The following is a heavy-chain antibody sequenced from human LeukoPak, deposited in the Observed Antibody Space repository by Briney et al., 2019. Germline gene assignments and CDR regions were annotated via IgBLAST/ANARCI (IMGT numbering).Heavy chain of an antibody. D-gene: IGHD2-2*01. CDR3: AREGGSCSSTSCSLQYFDY. CDR1: GYTFTNYY. J-gene: IGHJ4*02. CDR2: INPGGGNT. V-gene: IGHV1-46*03. Sequence: ASVKVSCKAPGYTFTNYYMHWVRQAPGQGLEWMGIINPGGGNTGYAQKFQGRVTMTRDTSTNTVYMELSSLRSEDTAVYYCAREGGSCSSTSCSLQYFDYWGQGTLVTVSS.